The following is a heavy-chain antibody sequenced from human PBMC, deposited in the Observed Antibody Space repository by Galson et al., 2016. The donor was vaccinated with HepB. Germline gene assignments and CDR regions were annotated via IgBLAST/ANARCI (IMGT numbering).Heavy chain of an antibody. CDR1: GYTMRGGGYY. CDR3: ARGAFPGIAAGEMDS. V-gene: IGHV4-39*07. J-gene: IGHJ4*02. Sequence: SETLSLTCTVSGYTMRGGGYYWAWVRQPPGKRLEWIGTTYFRGRTNYNPSLENRIVISVDTSKNQFSLDMRSVTAADTAVYYWARGAFPGIAAGEMDSWGPGTLVIVSS. CDR2: TYFRGRT. D-gene: IGHD6-25*01.